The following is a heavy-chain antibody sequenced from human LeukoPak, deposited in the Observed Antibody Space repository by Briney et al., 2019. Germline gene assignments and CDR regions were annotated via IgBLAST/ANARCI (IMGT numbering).Heavy chain of an antibody. CDR1: GFTVSSNY. Sequence: GGSLRLSCAASGFTVSSNYMSWVRQAPGKGLEWVSVIYSGGSTCYADSVKGRFTISRDNSKNTLYLQMNSLRAEDTAVYYCARDGRPKYSGSYWVRDYWGQGTLVTVSS. V-gene: IGHV3-66*01. J-gene: IGHJ4*02. D-gene: IGHD1-26*01. CDR2: IYSGGST. CDR3: ARDGRPKYSGSYWVRDY.